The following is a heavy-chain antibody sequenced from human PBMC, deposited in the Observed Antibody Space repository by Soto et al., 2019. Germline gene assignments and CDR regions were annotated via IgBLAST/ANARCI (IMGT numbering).Heavy chain of an antibody. CDR1: GYTFTGYY. V-gene: IGHV1-2*04. Sequence: ASVKVSCKASGYTFTGYYMHWVRQAPGQGLEWMGWINPNSGGTNCAQKFQGWVTMTRDTSISTAYMELSRLRSDDTAVYYCARGEAARPYYYYYYGMDVWGQGTTVTVSS. J-gene: IGHJ6*02. CDR2: INPNSGGT. CDR3: ARGEAARPYYYYYYGMDV. D-gene: IGHD6-6*01.